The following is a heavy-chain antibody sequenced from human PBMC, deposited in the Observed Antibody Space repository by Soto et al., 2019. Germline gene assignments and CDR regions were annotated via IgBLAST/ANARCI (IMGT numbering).Heavy chain of an antibody. CDR1: GASLSDNY. D-gene: IGHD2-21*01. CDR2: INHSGNT. CDR3: ARGRGEFDA. V-gene: IGHV4-34*01. Sequence: SETLSLTCAVYGASLSDNYCNWLRQPPGKGLEWIGEINHSGNTNYNPSLRSRVTISIDTSKNQLSLNLRSVSAADTAVYYCARGRGEFDAWREGTPVTVYS. J-gene: IGHJ5*02.